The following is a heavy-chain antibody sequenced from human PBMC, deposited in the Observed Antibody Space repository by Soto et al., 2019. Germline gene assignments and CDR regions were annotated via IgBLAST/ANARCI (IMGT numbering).Heavy chain of an antibody. D-gene: IGHD6-25*01. CDR1: GYCGSRGFS. J-gene: IGHJ5*02. CDR2: VYPSGNT. V-gene: IGHV4-38-2*02. CDR3: VGYTASHNWFDP. Sequence: LVPLSLNCSVWGYCGSRGFSWGWIRQSPGKGLDWIGSVYPSGNTYYNPSFRGRITISVDTSKNQFSLKLTSVTAADTALYYCVGYTASHNWFDPWGPGTLVTVSS.